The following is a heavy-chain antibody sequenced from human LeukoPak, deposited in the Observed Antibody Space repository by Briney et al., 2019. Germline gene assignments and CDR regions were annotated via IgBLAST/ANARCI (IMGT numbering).Heavy chain of an antibody. Sequence: PSETLSLTCTVSGGSISSYYWSWIRQPPGKGLEWIGYIYYSGSTNYNPSLKSRVTISVDTSKNQFSLKLSSVTAADTAVYYCASGRYDFWSGYSPTIFDYWGQGTLVTDSS. D-gene: IGHD3-3*01. J-gene: IGHJ4*02. CDR2: IYYSGST. CDR1: GGSISSYY. V-gene: IGHV4-59*01. CDR3: ASGRYDFWSGYSPTIFDY.